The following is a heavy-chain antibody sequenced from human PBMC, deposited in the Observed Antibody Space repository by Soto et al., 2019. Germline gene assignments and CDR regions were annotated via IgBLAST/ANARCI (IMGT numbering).Heavy chain of an antibody. CDR3: ARVLAHYYYYGMDV. CDR2: INAGNGNT. D-gene: IGHD3-3*02. J-gene: IGHJ6*02. Sequence: ASVKVSCKASGYTFTSYAMHWVRQAPGQRLEWMGWINAGNGNTKYSQKFQGRVTITRDTSASTAYMELSSLRSEDTAVYYCARVLAHYYYYGMDVWGQGTTVTVPS. CDR1: GYTFTSYA. V-gene: IGHV1-3*01.